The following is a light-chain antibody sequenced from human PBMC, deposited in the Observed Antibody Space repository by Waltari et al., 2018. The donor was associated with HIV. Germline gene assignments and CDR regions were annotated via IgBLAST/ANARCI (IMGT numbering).Light chain of an antibody. CDR2: VNSDGSH. Sequence: QPVLPHPPSAPGSLGASVTLTCTLSSGHSSNAIAWHTQQPEKGPRFLMKVNSDGSHNRGAGIPDRFSGSTYGAERYLTISSLQSEDEADYYCQTWGTGIAVFGGGTKLTVL. V-gene: IGLV4-69*01. CDR3: QTWGTGIAV. CDR1: SGHSSNA. J-gene: IGLJ3*02.